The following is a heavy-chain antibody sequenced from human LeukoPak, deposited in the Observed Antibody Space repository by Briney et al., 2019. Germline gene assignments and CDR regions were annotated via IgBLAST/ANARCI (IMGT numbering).Heavy chain of an antibody. CDR2: IWYDGSNK. CDR1: GFTFSSYG. CDR3: ARAGYYDSSGTGYY. V-gene: IGHV3-33*01. Sequence: GGSLRLSCAAPGFTFSSYGMHWVRQAPGKGLEWVAVIWYDGSNKYYADSVKGRFTISRDNSKNTLYLQMNSLRAEDTAVYYCARAGYYDSSGTGYYWGQGTLVTVSS. J-gene: IGHJ4*02. D-gene: IGHD3-22*01.